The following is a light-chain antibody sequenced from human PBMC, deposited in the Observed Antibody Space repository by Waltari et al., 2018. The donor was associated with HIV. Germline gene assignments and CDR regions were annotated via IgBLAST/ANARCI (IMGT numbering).Light chain of an antibody. CDR1: SNNVGNAG. CDR2: RNN. Sequence: QAGLTQPPSLSKGLRQTATLTCTGNSNNVGNAGAAWLQPRQAHPPKLLFYRNNNRPSGISERLSASRSGNTASLTITGLQPEDEADYYCAAWDNSLGAWLFGGGTKLTVL. V-gene: IGLV10-54*01. J-gene: IGLJ3*02. CDR3: AAWDNSLGAWL.